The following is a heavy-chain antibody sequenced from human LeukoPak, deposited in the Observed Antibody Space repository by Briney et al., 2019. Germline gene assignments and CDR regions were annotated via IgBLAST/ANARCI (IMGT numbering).Heavy chain of an antibody. CDR3: ARANRPHQLLGFDY. CDR1: GGSISSYY. D-gene: IGHD2-2*01. J-gene: IGHJ4*02. Sequence: SETLSLTCTVSGGSISSYYWSWLRQPPGKGLEWIVYIYYSGSTNYNPSLKSRVTISVDTSKNQFSLKLSSVTGADTAVYYCARANRPHQLLGFDYWGQGTPVIVSS. CDR2: IYYSGST. V-gene: IGHV4-59*01.